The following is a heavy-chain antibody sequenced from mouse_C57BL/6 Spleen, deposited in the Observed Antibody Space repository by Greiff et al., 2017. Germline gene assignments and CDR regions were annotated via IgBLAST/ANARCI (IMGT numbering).Heavy chain of an antibody. CDR1: GFSLTSYA. CDR2: IWTGGGT. CDR3: ARNRGLRLDWYFDG. D-gene: IGHD2-2*01. J-gene: IGHJ1*03. Sequence: VQLQESGPGLVAPSPSLSITCTVSGFSLTSYAIRWVRQPPGKGLEWLGVIWTGGGTNYNSALKSRLSISKDNSKSQVFLKMNSLQTDDTARYYCARNRGLRLDWYFDGWGTGTTVTVSS. V-gene: IGHV2-9-1*01.